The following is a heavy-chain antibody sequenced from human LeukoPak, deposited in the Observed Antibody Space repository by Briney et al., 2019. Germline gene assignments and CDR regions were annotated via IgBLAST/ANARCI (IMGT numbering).Heavy chain of an antibody. CDR1: GYTFTSYG. V-gene: IGHV1-8*02. Sequence: GASVKVSCKASGYTFTSYGINWVRLAPGQGLEWMGWMNPNNGDTDYAQNFQGRVTMTRDTSMSTAYMELSSLRSEDTALYYCAREREDSYYFDYWGQGTLVTVSS. CDR2: MNPNNGDT. D-gene: IGHD5-18*01. J-gene: IGHJ4*02. CDR3: AREREDSYYFDY.